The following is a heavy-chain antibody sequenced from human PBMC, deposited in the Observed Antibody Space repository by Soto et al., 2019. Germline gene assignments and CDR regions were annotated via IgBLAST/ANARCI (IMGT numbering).Heavy chain of an antibody. Sequence: ESGGGVVQPGKSLRLSCTSSTISINIHGIQWVRQAPAKGLEWVAFISNDGRVQYYADSVKGRFTISRDYSKNTLYLQMNSLRAEDTAVYYCAKDGYYDFWSGYSLFGYYYGMDVWGQGTTVTVSS. CDR3: AKDGYYDFWSGYSLFGYYYGMDV. J-gene: IGHJ6*02. D-gene: IGHD3-3*01. CDR1: TISINIHG. V-gene: IGHV3-30*18. CDR2: ISNDGRVQ.